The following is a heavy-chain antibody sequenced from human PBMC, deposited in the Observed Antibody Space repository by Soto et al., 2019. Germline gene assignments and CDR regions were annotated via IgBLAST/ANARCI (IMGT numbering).Heavy chain of an antibody. CDR3: ERKGYYDRWGYGMDV. D-gene: IGHD3-22*01. V-gene: IGHV5-51*01. J-gene: IGHJ6*02. Sequence: GESLKISCNGSGYSFTSYWIGWVRQMPGKGLEWMGIIYPGDSDTRYSPSFQGQVTISADKSISTAYLQWSSLKASDTAMYYCERKGYYDRWGYGMDVWGQGTTVTVSS. CDR2: IYPGDSDT. CDR1: GYSFTSYW.